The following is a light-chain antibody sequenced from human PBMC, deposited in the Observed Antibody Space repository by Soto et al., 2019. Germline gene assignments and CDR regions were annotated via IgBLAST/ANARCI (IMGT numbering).Light chain of an antibody. Sequence: DVHITHSPPSLSSSVLDRVTITCPPSQTISSYVNWYQQKPGNAPKLLIYVASTLQSGVPSRFSGSGSGTDFTLTISSLQPEDFATYYCQHSYIAPRTFGGGTKVDIK. J-gene: IGKJ4*01. CDR2: VAS. CDR3: QHSYIAPRT. V-gene: IGKV1-39*01. CDR1: QTISSY.